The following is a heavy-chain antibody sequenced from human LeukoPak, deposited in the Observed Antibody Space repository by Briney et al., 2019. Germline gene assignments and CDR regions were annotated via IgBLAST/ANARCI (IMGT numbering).Heavy chain of an antibody. V-gene: IGHV3-23*01. D-gene: IGHD2-8*01. Sequence: PGGSLRLSCAASGFTFSSYAMSWVRQAPGKGLEWVSAISGSGGSTYYADSVKGRFTISRDNSKSTLYLQMSSLRAEDTAIYYCAKVANGGGDYWGQGTLVTVPS. CDR2: ISGSGGST. CDR3: AKVANGGGDY. CDR1: GFTFSSYA. J-gene: IGHJ4*02.